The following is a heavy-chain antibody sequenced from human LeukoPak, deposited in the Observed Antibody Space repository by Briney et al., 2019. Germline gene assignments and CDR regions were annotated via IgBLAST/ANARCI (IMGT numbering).Heavy chain of an antibody. Sequence: GRSLRLSCAASGFTFSSYAMHWVRQAPGKGLEWVAVISYDGSNKYYADSVKGRFTISRDNSKNTLYLQMNSLRAEDTAVYYCARDYYDSSVVGFGVYWGQGTLVTVSS. CDR2: ISYDGSNK. V-gene: IGHV3-30-3*01. CDR1: GFTFSSYA. J-gene: IGHJ4*02. D-gene: IGHD3-22*01. CDR3: ARDYYDSSVVGFGVY.